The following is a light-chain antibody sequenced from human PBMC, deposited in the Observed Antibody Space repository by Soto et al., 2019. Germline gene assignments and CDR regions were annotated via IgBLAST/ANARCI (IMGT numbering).Light chain of an antibody. CDR1: QSISSW. Sequence: DIQMTQSPSTLSASVGYRVTITCRASQSISSWLAWYQQKPGKAPKLLIYKAYSLESGVPSTFSGTESGTEFTLTISSLRPDDFATYYCQQYNDYSAWTFGQGTKVDIK. CDR2: KAY. J-gene: IGKJ1*01. CDR3: QQYNDYSAWT. V-gene: IGKV1-5*03.